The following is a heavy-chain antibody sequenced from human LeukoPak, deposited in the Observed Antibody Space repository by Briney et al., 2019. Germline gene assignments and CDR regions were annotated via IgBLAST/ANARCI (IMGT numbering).Heavy chain of an antibody. D-gene: IGHD6-13*01. Sequence: PSETLSLTCTVSGGSISTYFWTWIRQPPGKGLEWIGYIYYSGSTNYNSSLKSRVTISVDTSKNQFSLNLTSVTAADTAVYYCARDYGGSSGRFDPWGQGTLVTVSS. CDR2: IYYSGST. CDR1: GGSISTYF. CDR3: ARDYGGSSGRFDP. J-gene: IGHJ5*02. V-gene: IGHV4-59*01.